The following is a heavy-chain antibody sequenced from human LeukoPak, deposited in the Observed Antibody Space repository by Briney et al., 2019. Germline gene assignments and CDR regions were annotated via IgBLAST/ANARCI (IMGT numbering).Heavy chain of an antibody. J-gene: IGHJ4*02. D-gene: IGHD6-19*01. Sequence: GGSLRLSCAASGFTFSSYAMSWVRQAPGKGLEWVSAISGGGGAYYADSVKGRITISRDNSKNTLYLQMNSLRAEDMAIYYCAKSFAGAVAGSRGLDYWGQGTLVTVPS. CDR1: GFTFSSYA. CDR2: ISGGGGA. CDR3: AKSFAGAVAGSRGLDY. V-gene: IGHV3-23*01.